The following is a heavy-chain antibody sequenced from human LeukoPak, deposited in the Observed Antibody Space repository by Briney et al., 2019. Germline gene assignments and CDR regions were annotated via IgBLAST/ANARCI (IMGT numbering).Heavy chain of an antibody. CDR1: GLTFSSYS. Sequence: GGSLRLSCAASGLTFSSYSMNWVRQAPGKGLEWVSSISSSSSYIYYADSVKGRFTISRDNAKNSLYLQMNSLRAEDTAVYYCAREPGSSGWYDNWFDPWGQGTLVTVSP. CDR3: AREPGSSGWYDNWFDP. V-gene: IGHV3-21*01. J-gene: IGHJ5*02. D-gene: IGHD6-19*01. CDR2: ISSSSSYI.